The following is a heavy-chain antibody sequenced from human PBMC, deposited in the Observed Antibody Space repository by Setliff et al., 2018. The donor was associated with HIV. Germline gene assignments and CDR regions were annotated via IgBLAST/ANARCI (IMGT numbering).Heavy chain of an antibody. Sequence: ASVKVSCKASGYTFTGYYMHWVRQAPGQGLEWMGWINVNSGGANYAQKFQGRVTMTRDTSISTAYMDLSRLRSDDTAVYYCALDYGDNNWFDPWGQGTLVTVSS. CDR3: ALDYGDNNWFDP. V-gene: IGHV1-2*02. CDR2: INVNSGGA. CDR1: GYTFTGYY. D-gene: IGHD4-17*01. J-gene: IGHJ5*02.